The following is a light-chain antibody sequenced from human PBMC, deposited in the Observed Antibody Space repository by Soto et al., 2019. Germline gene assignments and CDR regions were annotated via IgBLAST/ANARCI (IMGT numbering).Light chain of an antibody. CDR1: QSVSRW. V-gene: IGKV1-5*03. Sequence: DIQMTQSPSTLSASVGDRVTITCRASQSVSRWLAWYQQKPGKVPKLLIYKASTLESGVPSRFSGSGSGTEFTIAISSLQPDDSATYYCQQYNDNWTFGQGTKVEIK. CDR2: KAS. J-gene: IGKJ1*01. CDR3: QQYNDNWT.